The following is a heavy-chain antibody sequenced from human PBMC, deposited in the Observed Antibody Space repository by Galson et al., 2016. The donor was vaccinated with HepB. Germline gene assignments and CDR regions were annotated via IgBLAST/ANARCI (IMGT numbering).Heavy chain of an antibody. D-gene: IGHD3-16*01. CDR3: VTTFLKGGTLTHFTHRADAFDI. CDR1: GVIFSSAW. J-gene: IGHJ3*02. Sequence: SLRLSCAASGVIFSSAWLTWVRQAPGKGPEWVGRIKSKEDGGTTDIAAPVKGRFTISRDDSKNTVYLEMDSLRIEDAGKYYCVTTFLKGGTLTHFTHRADAFDIWGQGTVVTVSS. V-gene: IGHV3-15*01. CDR2: IKSKEDGGTT.